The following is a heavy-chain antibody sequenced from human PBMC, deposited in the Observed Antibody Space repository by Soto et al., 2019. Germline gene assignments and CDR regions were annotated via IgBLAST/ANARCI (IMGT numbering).Heavy chain of an antibody. J-gene: IGHJ4*02. V-gene: IGHV3-11*06. CDR2: ISSSSSYT. D-gene: IGHD3-22*01. CDR1: GFTFSDYY. CDR3: ARDPSYYYDSSGPGDGEFDY. Sequence: GGSLRLSCAASGFTFSDYYMSWIRQAPGKGLEWVSYISSSSSYTNYADSVKGRFTISRDNAKNSLYLQMNSLRAEDTAVYYCARDPSYYYDSSGPGDGEFDYWGQGTLVTVSS.